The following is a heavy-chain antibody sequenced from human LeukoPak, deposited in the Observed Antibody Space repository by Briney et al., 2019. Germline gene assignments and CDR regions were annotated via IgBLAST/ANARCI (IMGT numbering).Heavy chain of an antibody. CDR3: AKEQQQLVALWDY. Sequence: GGSLRLSCAASGFTFSSYSMNWVRQAPGKGLEWVSYISSSSSTIYYADSVKGRFTISRDNAKNSLYLQMNSLRAEDTAVYYCAKEQQQLVALWDYWGQGTLVTVSS. J-gene: IGHJ4*02. D-gene: IGHD6-13*01. CDR1: GFTFSSYS. CDR2: ISSSSSTI. V-gene: IGHV3-48*04.